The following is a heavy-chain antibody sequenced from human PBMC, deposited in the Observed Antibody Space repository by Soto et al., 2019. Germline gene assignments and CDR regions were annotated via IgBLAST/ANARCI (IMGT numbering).Heavy chain of an antibody. CDR3: AKDLSWGQCDY. V-gene: IGHV3-74*01. D-gene: IGHD3-16*01. J-gene: IGHJ4*02. CDR1: GFTFSSHW. Sequence: GGSLRLSCAASGFTFSSHWMHWVRQAPGKGLVWVSSIKSDGSSTNYADSVKGRFTISRDNARNTLYLQMNSLRVEDTAVYFCAKDLSWGQCDYWGQGTLVTVSS. CDR2: IKSDGSST.